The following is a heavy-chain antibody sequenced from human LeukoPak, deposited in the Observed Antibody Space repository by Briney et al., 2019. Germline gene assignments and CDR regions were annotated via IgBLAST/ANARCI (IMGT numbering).Heavy chain of an antibody. CDR3: AHVYVIGKTYYDFWSGYYFDY. CDR2: IYWDDDK. CDR1: GFSLSTSGVG. J-gene: IGHJ4*02. D-gene: IGHD3-3*01. Sequence: SGPTQVKPTQTLTLTCTFSGFSLSTSGVGVGWIRQPPGKALEWLALIYWDDDKRYSPSLKSRLTITKDTSKNQVVLTMTYMDPVDTTTYFCAHVYVIGKTYYDFWSGYYFDYWGQGTLVTVSS. V-gene: IGHV2-5*02.